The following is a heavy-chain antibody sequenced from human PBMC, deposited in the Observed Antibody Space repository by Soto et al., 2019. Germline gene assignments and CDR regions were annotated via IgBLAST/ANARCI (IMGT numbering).Heavy chain of an antibody. CDR1: GGSISSSNW. CDR3: ARQSRVVRWGYFDY. D-gene: IGHD2-15*01. Sequence: QVQLQESGPGLVKPSGTMSLPCAVSGGSISSSNWWSWVRQPPGKGLEWIGENYHSGSTNYNPSLKSRVTISVDKSKNQFSLKLSSVTAADTAVYYCARQSRVVRWGYFDYWGQGTLVTVSS. V-gene: IGHV4-4*02. J-gene: IGHJ4*02. CDR2: NYHSGST.